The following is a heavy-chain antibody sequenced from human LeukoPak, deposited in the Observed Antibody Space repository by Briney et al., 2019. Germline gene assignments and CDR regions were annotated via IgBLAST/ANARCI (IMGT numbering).Heavy chain of an antibody. CDR3: AITYSSTWSFDY. D-gene: IGHD6-13*01. Sequence: GGSLRLSRAASGFTFSSYEMNWVRQAPGKGLEWVSYISSSGSTIYYADSVKGRFTISRDNAKDSLFLQMNSLRAEDTAVYYCAITYSSTWSFDYWGQGTLVTVSS. CDR1: GFTFSSYE. CDR2: ISSSGSTI. J-gene: IGHJ4*02. V-gene: IGHV3-48*03.